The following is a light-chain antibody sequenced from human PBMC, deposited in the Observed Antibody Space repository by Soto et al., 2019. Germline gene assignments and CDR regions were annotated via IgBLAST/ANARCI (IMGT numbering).Light chain of an antibody. J-gene: IGLJ1*01. CDR2: EVS. CDR3: SSYTTSIALYV. Sequence: QSVLTQPASVSGSPGQSITISCTGTSSDVGGYNYVSWYQQQSGKAPKLMIHEVSNRPSGVSNRFSGSKSGNTASLTISGLQAEDEADYYCSSYTTSIALYVFGAGTKLTVL. V-gene: IGLV2-14*01. CDR1: SSDVGGYNY.